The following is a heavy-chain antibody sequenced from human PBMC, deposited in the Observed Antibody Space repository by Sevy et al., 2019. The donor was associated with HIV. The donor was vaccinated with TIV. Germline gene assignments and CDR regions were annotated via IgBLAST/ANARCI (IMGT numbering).Heavy chain of an antibody. Sequence: GGSLRLSCAASGFTFSSAWMSWVRQAPGKGLEWVGRIKSEIDGGAIDYAAPVKGRFSISREDSKNKVYLQMNSLKTEDTAVYYCITDPGYSGYDEEVINYYYYGMDVWGQGTTVTVSS. V-gene: IGHV3-15*01. J-gene: IGHJ6*02. CDR3: ITDPGYSGYDEEVINYYYYGMDV. CDR1: GFTFSSAW. CDR2: IKSEIDGGAI. D-gene: IGHD5-12*01.